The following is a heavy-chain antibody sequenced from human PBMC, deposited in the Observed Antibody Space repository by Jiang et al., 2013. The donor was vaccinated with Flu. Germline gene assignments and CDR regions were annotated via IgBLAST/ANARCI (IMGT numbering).Heavy chain of an antibody. CDR2: IWPSDSDT. J-gene: IGHJ6*02. V-gene: IGHV5-51*01. CDR1: GYTFTNHW. D-gene: IGHD3/OR15-3a*01. CDR3: VRVQTRGLDYYYGLDV. Sequence: GAEVKKPGESLKISCKGSGYTFTNHWIGWVRQMPGKGLEWMGIIWPSDSDTRYSPSFQGQIIISADKSISTAYLQWSSLRASDTATYYCVRVQTRGLDYYYGLDVWGLGTMVT.